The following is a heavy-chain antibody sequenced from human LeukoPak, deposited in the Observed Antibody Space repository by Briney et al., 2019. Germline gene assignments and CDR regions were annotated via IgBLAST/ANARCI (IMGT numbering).Heavy chain of an antibody. CDR3: AREYYDSSGYGHFDY. V-gene: IGHV1-69*04. D-gene: IGHD3-22*01. Sequence: SVKVSCKASGGTFSSYAISWVRQAPGQGLGWMGRIIPILGIANYAQKFQGRVTITADKSTSTAYMELSSLRSEDTAVYYCAREYYDSSGYGHFDYWGQGTLVTVSS. CDR2: IIPILGIA. J-gene: IGHJ4*02. CDR1: GGTFSSYA.